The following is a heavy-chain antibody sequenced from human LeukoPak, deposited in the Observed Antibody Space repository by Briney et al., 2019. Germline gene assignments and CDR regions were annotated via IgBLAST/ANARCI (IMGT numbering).Heavy chain of an antibody. V-gene: IGHV1-46*01. D-gene: IGHD1-26*01. J-gene: IGHJ4*02. CDR1: GYTFTGYY. Sequence: ASVKVSCKASGYTFTGYYMHWVRQAPGQGLEWMGIINPSGGSTSYAQKFQGRVTMTRDTSTSTVYMELSSLRSEDTAVYYCASEVEFDRMGATGDYWGQGTLVTVSS. CDR2: INPSGGST. CDR3: ASEVEFDRMGATGDY.